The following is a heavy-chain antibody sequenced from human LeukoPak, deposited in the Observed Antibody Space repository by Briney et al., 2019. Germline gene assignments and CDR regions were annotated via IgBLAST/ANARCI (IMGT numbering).Heavy chain of an antibody. D-gene: IGHD6-19*01. CDR3: ARDKSYSSGSYYFDY. CDR2: ISYDGSNK. J-gene: IGHJ4*02. CDR1: GFTFSSYW. V-gene: IGHV3-30-3*01. Sequence: GGSLRLSCAASGFTFSSYWMSWVRQAPGKGLEWVAVISYDGSNKYYADSVKGRFTISRDNSKNTLYLQMNSLRAEDTAVYYCARDKSYSSGSYYFDYWGQGTLVTVSS.